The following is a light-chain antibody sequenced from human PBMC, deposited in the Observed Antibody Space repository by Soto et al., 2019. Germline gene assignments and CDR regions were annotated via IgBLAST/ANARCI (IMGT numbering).Light chain of an antibody. CDR1: HTVNSNY. J-gene: IGKJ4*01. CDR3: QQHGDSLT. CDR2: GAS. V-gene: IGKV3-20*01. Sequence: ETVLTPSPATLCLSPGERATLSCRASHTVNSNYLGWYQQKPGQAPRLLMDGASSRATGIPDRFSGSGSGTDFTLTISRLEPEDFAVYYCQQHGDSLTFGGGTKVDSK.